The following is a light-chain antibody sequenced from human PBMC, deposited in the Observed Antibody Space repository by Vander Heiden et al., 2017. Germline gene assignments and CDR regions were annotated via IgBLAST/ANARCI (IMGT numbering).Light chain of an antibody. J-gene: IGKJ3*01. CDR2: DAS. CDR1: QSVSSY. V-gene: IGKV3-11*01. Sequence: DIVLSQSPATLSLSPGERATLSCRASQSVSSYLAWYQQKPGQAPRLLIYDASTRATGIPARFSGSGSGTDFTLTISSLEPEDFAVYYCQQRSNWPHTFGPGTKVDIK. CDR3: QQRSNWPHT.